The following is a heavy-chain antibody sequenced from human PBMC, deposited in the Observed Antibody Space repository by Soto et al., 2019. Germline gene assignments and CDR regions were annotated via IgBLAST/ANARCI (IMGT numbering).Heavy chain of an antibody. CDR1: GFPFGTYA. Sequence: PGGSLRLSCAASGFPFGTYAMSWFRQAPGKGLEWVGFIRSKAYGGTTEYAASVKGRFTISRDDSKSIAYLQMNSLRAEDTAVYYCARDRRRDGYNLGDFGYWGQGTLVTVSS. CDR3: ARDRRRDGYNLGDFGY. J-gene: IGHJ4*02. CDR2: IRSKAYGGTT. D-gene: IGHD5-12*01. V-gene: IGHV3-49*03.